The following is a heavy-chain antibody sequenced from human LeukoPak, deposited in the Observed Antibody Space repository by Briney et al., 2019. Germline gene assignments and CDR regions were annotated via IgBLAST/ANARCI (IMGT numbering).Heavy chain of an antibody. CDR2: VYHSGST. CDR1: GYSIRTGYY. V-gene: IGHV4-38-2*01. J-gene: IGHJ3*02. Sequence: SETLSLTCGVSGYSIRTGYYWGWVRQPPGKDLEWIGSVYHSGSTYYNPSLKSRVNILVDTSKNQFSLSLTSVTAADTAVYYCARSYFSVGAFDIGGEGTMVTVSS. D-gene: IGHD2/OR15-2a*01. CDR3: ARSYFSVGAFDI.